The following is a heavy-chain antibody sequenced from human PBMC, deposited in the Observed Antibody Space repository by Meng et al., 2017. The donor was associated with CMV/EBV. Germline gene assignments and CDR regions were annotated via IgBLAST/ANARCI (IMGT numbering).Heavy chain of an antibody. CDR1: GFTFSDYY. Sequence: QVVQSGAGRKKPGAPGKVSCTTSGFTFSDYYIHWVRQAPGQGLEWMGWVNSNNDATNYARKFQGRVSMTRDTSISTAHMELSRLMSDDTAVYYCVRSSGWSLFDYWGQGTLVTVSS. D-gene: IGHD6-19*01. J-gene: IGHJ4*02. CDR2: VNSNNDAT. V-gene: IGHV1-2*02. CDR3: VRSSGWSLFDY.